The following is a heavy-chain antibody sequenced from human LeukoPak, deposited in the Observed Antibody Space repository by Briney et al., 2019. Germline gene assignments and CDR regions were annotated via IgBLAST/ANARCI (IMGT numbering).Heavy chain of an antibody. D-gene: IGHD6-13*01. CDR3: SGRQQLVDPYYYYGMDV. Sequence: PSETLSLTCTVSGGSISSYYWSWIRQPPGKGLEWIGYIYYSGSTNYNPSLKSRVTKSVDTSKNQFSLKLSSVTAADTAVYYCSGRQQLVDPYYYYGMDVWGQGTTVTVSS. J-gene: IGHJ6*02. CDR2: IYYSGST. V-gene: IGHV4-59*08. CDR1: GGSISSYY.